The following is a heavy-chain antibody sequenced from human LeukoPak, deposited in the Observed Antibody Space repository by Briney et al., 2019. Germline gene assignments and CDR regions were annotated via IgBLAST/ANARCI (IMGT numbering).Heavy chain of an antibody. V-gene: IGHV3-23*01. J-gene: IGHJ4*02. CDR2: ISGSGGST. CDR1: GFTFSSYA. D-gene: IGHD6-13*01. Sequence: GGSLRLSCAASGFTFSSYAMSWVRQAPGKGLEWVSVISGSGGSTYYADPVKGRFTISRDNSKNTLYLQMNSLRAEDTAVYYCAKDQGTGIAAAGTSHYWGQGTLVTVSS. CDR3: AKDQGTGIAAAGTSHY.